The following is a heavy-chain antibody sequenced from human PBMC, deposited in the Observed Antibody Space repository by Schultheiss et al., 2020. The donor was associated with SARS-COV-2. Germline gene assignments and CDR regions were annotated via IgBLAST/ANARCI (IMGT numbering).Heavy chain of an antibody. D-gene: IGHD6-13*01. CDR2: IYYSGST. CDR3: ARARSSWYDY. CDR1: GASISSNY. Sequence: SETLSLTCTVSGASISSNYWGWIRQPPGKGLEWIGYIYYSGSTNYNPSLKSRVTISVDTSKNQFSLKLSSVTAADTAVYYCARARSSWYDYWGQGTLVTVAS. V-gene: IGHV4-59*12. J-gene: IGHJ4*02.